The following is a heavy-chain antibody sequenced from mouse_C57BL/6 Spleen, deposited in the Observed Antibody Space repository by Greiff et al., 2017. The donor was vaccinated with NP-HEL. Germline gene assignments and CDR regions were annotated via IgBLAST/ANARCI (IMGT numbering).Heavy chain of an antibody. V-gene: IGHV3-6*01. CDR1: GYSITSGYY. CDR2: ISYDGSN. J-gene: IGHJ3*01. Sequence: DVQLQESGPGLVKPSQSLSLTCSVTGYSITSGYYWNWIRQFPGNKLEWMGYISYDGSNNYNPSLKNRISITRDTSKNQFFLKLNSVTTEDTATYYCASLYYYGSSFWFAYWGQGTLVTVSA. D-gene: IGHD1-1*01. CDR3: ASLYYYGSSFWFAY.